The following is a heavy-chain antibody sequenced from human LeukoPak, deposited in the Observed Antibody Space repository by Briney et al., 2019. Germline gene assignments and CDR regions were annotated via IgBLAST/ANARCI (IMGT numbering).Heavy chain of an antibody. CDR2: IYPADSDT. V-gene: IGHV5-51*01. D-gene: IGHD3-22*01. CDR1: GYSFTNYW. CDR3: ARRWYYDSSGYHFDY. J-gene: IGHJ4*02. Sequence: GESLKISCKGSGYSFTNYWIGWVRQMPGKGLEWMGIIYPADSDTRYSPSFQDQVTISVDKSISTAYLQWSSLKASDTAMYYCARRWYYDSSGYHFDYWGQGTLVTVSS.